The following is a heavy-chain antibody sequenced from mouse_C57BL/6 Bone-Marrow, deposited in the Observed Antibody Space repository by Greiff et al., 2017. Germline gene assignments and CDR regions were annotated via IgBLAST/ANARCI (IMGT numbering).Heavy chain of an antibody. CDR3: ARGAQGYFDV. CDR2: INPSSGYP. CDR1: GYTFTSYW. V-gene: IGHV1-7*01. J-gene: IGHJ1*03. Sequence: QVQLKQSGAELAKPGASVKLSCKASGYTFTSYWMHWVKQRPGQGLEWIGYINPSSGYPKYNQKFKDKATLTADKSSSTAYMQLSSLTYEDSAVYYGARGAQGYFDVWGTGTTVTVSS.